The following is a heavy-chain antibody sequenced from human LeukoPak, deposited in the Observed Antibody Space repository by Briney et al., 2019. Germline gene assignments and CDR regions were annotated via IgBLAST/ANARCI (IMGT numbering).Heavy chain of an antibody. Sequence: PSETLSLTCTVSSGSINSADNYWAWIRQSPGKGLEWVGSIYSRGNTYYSPSLKSRVSISVDTSKNQFSLTLTSVTAADTALYFCASQSFSSSSDWFRPWGQGTLVTVSS. J-gene: IGHJ5*02. CDR2: IYSRGNT. CDR3: ASQSFSSSSDWFRP. D-gene: IGHD6-6*01. V-gene: IGHV4-39*01. CDR1: SGSINSADNY.